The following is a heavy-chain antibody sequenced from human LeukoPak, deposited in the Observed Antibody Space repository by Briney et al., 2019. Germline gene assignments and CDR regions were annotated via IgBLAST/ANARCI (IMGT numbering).Heavy chain of an antibody. V-gene: IGHV3-23*01. D-gene: IGHD3-22*01. CDR3: AKDAAYYDSGASSVHALYSYYGMDV. CDR2: IGGGGGST. CDR1: GFTLSHYA. Sequence: PGGSLRLSCSMSGFTLSHYAMSWVRQAPGKGLEWVSTIGGGGGSTDYTDSVKGRFTISRDNSKNTLYLQMNSLGAEDTAVYYCAKDAAYYDSGASSVHALYSYYGMDVWGQGTTVTVSS. J-gene: IGHJ6*02.